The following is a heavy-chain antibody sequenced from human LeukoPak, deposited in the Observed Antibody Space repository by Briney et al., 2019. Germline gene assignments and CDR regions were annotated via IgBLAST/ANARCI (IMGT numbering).Heavy chain of an antibody. Sequence: GASVNVSCKASGYTFTSYAMNWVRQAPGQGLEWMGWINTNTGNPTYAQGFTGRFVFSLDTSVSTAYLQISSLKAEDTAVYYCAVLKTIAAAGYYFDYWGQGTLVTVSS. D-gene: IGHD6-13*01. CDR1: GYTFTSYA. V-gene: IGHV7-4-1*02. J-gene: IGHJ4*02. CDR3: AVLKTIAAAGYYFDY. CDR2: INTNTGNP.